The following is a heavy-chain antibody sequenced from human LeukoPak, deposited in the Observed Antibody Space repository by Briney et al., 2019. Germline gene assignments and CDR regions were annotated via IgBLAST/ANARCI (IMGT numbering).Heavy chain of an antibody. CDR3: ARGPYYDSSGYTLNGFDY. CDR2: IYSGGST. D-gene: IGHD3-22*01. Sequence: GGSLRLSCAASGFTDSSNYMSWVRQAPGKGLEWVSVIYSGGSTYYADSVKGRFTISRDNSKNTLYLQMNSLRAEDTAVYYCARGPYYDSSGYTLNGFDYWGQGTLVTVSS. CDR1: GFTDSSNY. J-gene: IGHJ4*02. V-gene: IGHV3-53*01.